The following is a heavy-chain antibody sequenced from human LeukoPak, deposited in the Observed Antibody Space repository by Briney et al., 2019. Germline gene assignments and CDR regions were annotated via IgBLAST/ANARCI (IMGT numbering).Heavy chain of an antibody. CDR2: INHSGST. CDR3: ARARRRVLFGLDP. J-gene: IGHJ5*02. Sequence: PSETLSLTCAVYGGSFSGYYWSWIRQPPGKGLEWIGEINHSGSTNYDPSLKSRVTISVDTSKNQFSLKLSSVTAADTAVYYCARARRRVLFGLDPWGQGTLVTVSS. CDR1: GGSFSGYY. D-gene: IGHD3-10*01. V-gene: IGHV4-34*01.